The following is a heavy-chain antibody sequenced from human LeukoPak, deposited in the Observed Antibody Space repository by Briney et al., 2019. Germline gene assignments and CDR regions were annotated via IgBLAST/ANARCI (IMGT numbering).Heavy chain of an antibody. V-gene: IGHV1-3*01. CDR1: GYTFTSYA. CDR2: INAGNGNT. D-gene: IGHD3-10*01. J-gene: IGHJ5*02. CDR3: AARGYYGSGSFWFDP. Sequence: ASVTVSSKASGYTFTSYAMHWLRQAPGQRLQWLAWINAGNGNTKYSQKFQGRVTITRDTSASTAYMELSSLRSEDTAVYYCAARGYYGSGSFWFDPWGQGTLVTVSS.